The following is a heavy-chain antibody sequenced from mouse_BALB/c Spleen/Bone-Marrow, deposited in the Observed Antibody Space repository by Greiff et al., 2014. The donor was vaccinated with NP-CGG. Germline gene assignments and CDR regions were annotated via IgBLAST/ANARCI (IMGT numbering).Heavy chain of an antibody. V-gene: IGHV3-2*02. CDR3: ARGSLAYWYFDV. CDR2: ISYSGST. Sequence: EVQLQQSGPDLVKPSQSLSLTCTVTGYSITSDYAWNWIRQFPGNKLEWMGYISYSGSTSYNPSLKSRISITRDTSKNQFFLQLNSVTTEDTATYYCARGSLAYWYFDVWGAGTTVTVSS. D-gene: IGHD4-1*01. J-gene: IGHJ1*01. CDR1: GYSITSDYA.